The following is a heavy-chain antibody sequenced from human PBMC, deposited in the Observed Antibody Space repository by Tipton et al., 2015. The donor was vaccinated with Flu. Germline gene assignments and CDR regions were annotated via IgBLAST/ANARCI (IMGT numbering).Heavy chain of an antibody. D-gene: IGHD4-17*01. V-gene: IGHV4-59*01. CDR3: ARVRRTYTTGDYPVRYFDF. Sequence: TLSLTCTVSGGSISSYFWSWIRQPPGKGLEWIGYFSFAGGTNYNPSLKSRVTISVDTSKTQVSLRLSSVTAADTAVYYCARVRRTYTTGDYPVRYFDFWGPGTLVAVSS. CDR2: FSFAGGT. J-gene: IGHJ4*02. CDR1: GGSISSYF.